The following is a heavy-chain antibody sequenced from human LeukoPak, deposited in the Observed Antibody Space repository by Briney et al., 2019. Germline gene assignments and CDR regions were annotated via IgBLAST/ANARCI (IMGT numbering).Heavy chain of an antibody. D-gene: IGHD3-10*01. CDR1: GYTFTNYA. CDR2: INTNTGNP. CDR3: ARPECYYGSGSVFQH. J-gene: IGHJ1*01. V-gene: IGHV7-4-1*02. Sequence: ASVKVSCKASGYTFTNYAMNWVRQAPGQGLEWMGWINTNTGNPTYAQGFTGRFVFSLDVSVSTAYLQISSLKAEDTAVYYCARPECYYGSGSVFQHWGHGTLVTVSS.